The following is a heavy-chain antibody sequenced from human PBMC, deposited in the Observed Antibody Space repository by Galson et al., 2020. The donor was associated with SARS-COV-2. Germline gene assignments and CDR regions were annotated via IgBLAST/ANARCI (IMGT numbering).Heavy chain of an antibody. CDR3: AKETAMVSELDY. V-gene: IGHV3-33*06. CDR2: IWYDGSNK. Sequence: GGSLRLSCAASGFTFSSYGMHWVRQAPGKGLEWVAVIWYDGSNKYYADSVKGRFTISRDNSKNTLYLQMNSLRAEDTAVYYCAKETAMVSELDYWGQGTLVTVSS. J-gene: IGHJ4*02. CDR1: GFTFSSYG. D-gene: IGHD5-18*01.